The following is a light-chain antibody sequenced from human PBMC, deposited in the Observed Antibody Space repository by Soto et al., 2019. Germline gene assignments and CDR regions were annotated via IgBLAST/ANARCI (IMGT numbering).Light chain of an antibody. CDR2: KSR. V-gene: IGLV2-8*01. J-gene: IGLJ2*01. CDR1: ASNVGGYNY. CDR3: SSYAGSNNVI. Sequence: QSALTQPPSASGSPGQSVTISCTEAASNVGGYNYVSWYQQHPGKAPKLIISKSRERPSGVPDRFSGSKSGNTASLTVSGLQAEDEAEYYCSSYAGSNNVIFGGGTKLTVL.